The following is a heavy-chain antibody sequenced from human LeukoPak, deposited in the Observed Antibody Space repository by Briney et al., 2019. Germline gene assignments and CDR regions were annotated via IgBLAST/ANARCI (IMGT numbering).Heavy chain of an antibody. CDR3: ARARYCSGGSCYSGMDV. CDR1: GGSISSYY. J-gene: IGHJ6*02. D-gene: IGHD2-15*01. Sequence: PSETLSLTCTVSGGSISSYYWSWIRQPPGKGLEWIGEINHSGSTNYNPSLKSRVTISVDTSKNQFSLKLSSVTAADTAVYYCARARYCSGGSCYSGMDVWGQGTTVTVSS. CDR2: INHSGST. V-gene: IGHV4-34*01.